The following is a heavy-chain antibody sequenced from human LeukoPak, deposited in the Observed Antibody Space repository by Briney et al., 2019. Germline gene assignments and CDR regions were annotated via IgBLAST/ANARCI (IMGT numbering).Heavy chain of an antibody. D-gene: IGHD3-22*01. Sequence: GASVKVSCKASGYTFTSYYMHWVRQAPGQGLEWMGWINPNSGGTDYAQKFQGRVTMTRDTSISTAYMELSRLRSDDTAVYYCARGSSGYYAYFDYWGQGTLVTVSS. V-gene: IGHV1-2*02. CDR2: INPNSGGT. CDR3: ARGSSGYYAYFDY. CDR1: GYTFTSYY. J-gene: IGHJ4*02.